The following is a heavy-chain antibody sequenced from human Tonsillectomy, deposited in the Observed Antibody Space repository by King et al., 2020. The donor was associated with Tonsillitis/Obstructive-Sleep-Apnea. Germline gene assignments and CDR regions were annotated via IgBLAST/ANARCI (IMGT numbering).Heavy chain of an antibody. CDR3: AREGLLDAFDI. CDR2: IYYTGST. D-gene: IGHD1-26*01. Sequence: QLQESGPGLVKPSETLSLTCTVSGGSISSYYWSLIRQPPGKGLESLGYIYYTGSTNYNPSLKSQDSISVDTSKNQFSLKLSSVTSADTTVYYCAREGLLDAFDILGQGTMVTVSS. CDR1: GGSISSYY. J-gene: IGHJ3*02. V-gene: IGHV4-59*01.